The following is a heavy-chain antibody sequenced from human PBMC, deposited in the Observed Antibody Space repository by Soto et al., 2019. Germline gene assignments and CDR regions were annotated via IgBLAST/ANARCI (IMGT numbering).Heavy chain of an antibody. CDR2: ISYDGSNK. Sequence: GGSLRLSCAASGFTFSSYGMHWVRQAPGKGLEWVAVISYDGSNKYYADSVKGRFTISRDNSKNTLYLQMNSLRAEDTALYYCAKGGYCSSTSCPIDYWGQGTLVTVSS. D-gene: IGHD2-2*01. J-gene: IGHJ4*02. CDR3: AKGGYCSSTSCPIDY. V-gene: IGHV3-30*18. CDR1: GFTFSSYG.